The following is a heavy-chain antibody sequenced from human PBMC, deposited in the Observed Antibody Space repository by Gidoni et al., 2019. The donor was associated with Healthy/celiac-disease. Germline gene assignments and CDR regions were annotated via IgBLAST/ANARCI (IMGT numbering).Heavy chain of an antibody. CDR1: GYTFTGSY. D-gene: IGHD2-2*02. Sequence: QVQLVQSGAEVKKPGASVKVSCKASGYTFTGSYMHWVRQAPGQGREWMGWINPNSGGTNYAQKFQGRVTMTRDTSISTAYMELSRLRSDDTAVYYCARDLGYCSSTSCYSQGDYWGQGTLVTVSS. CDR2: INPNSGGT. V-gene: IGHV1-2*02. J-gene: IGHJ4*02. CDR3: ARDLGYCSSTSCYSQGDY.